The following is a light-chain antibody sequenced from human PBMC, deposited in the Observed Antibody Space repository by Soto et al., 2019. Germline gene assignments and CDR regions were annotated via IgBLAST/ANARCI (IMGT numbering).Light chain of an antibody. V-gene: IGKV3-15*01. CDR1: LSVSSY. CDR2: DAS. CDR3: QQYNNWPRT. Sequence: MTQSPATLSLSPGEGATISCRASLSVSSYLGWYQQKPGQAPRLLIYDASNRATGIPARFSGSGSGTEFTLTINSLQSEDFAVYYCQQYNNWPRTFSQGTKVDI. J-gene: IGKJ1*01.